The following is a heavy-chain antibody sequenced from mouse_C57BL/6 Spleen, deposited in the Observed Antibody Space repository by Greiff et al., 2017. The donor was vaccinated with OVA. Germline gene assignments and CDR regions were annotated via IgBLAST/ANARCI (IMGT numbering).Heavy chain of an antibody. Sequence: EVQLQQSGPELVKPGASVKISCKASGYTFTDYYMNWVKQSHGKSLEWIGDINPNNGGTSYNQKFKGKATLTVDKSSSTAYMELRSLTSEDSAVYYCARVGSNGAYWGQGTLVTVSA. CDR3: ARVGSNGAY. V-gene: IGHV1-26*01. CDR2: INPNNGGT. D-gene: IGHD2-5*01. CDR1: GYTFTDYY. J-gene: IGHJ3*01.